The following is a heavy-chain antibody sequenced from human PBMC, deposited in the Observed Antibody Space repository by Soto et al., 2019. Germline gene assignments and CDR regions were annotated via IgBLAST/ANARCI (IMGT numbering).Heavy chain of an antibody. CDR3: ARDPAAARPSYWYFDL. CDR1: EFTFMYYH. D-gene: IGHD6-13*01. V-gene: IGHV3-11*04. Sequence: VESHSISGAASEFTFMYYHMSWIRQARGKGLEWVSYISSSGSTIYYADSVKGRFTISRDNAKNSLYLQMNSLRAEDTAVYYCARDPAAARPSYWYFDLWGRGTTVTVSS. CDR2: ISSSGSTI. J-gene: IGHJ2*01.